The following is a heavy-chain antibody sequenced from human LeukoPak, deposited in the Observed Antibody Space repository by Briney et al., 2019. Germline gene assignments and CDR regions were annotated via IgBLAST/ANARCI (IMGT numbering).Heavy chain of an antibody. Sequence: SETLSLTCTVSGGSISSSSYYWGWIRQPPGKGLEWIGSIYYSGSTYYNPSLKSRVTISVDTSKNQFSLKLSSVTAADTAVYYCARHTSSAYSSSSNFDYWGQGTLVTVSS. CDR1: GGSISSSSYY. D-gene: IGHD6-6*01. J-gene: IGHJ4*02. CDR2: IYYSGST. CDR3: ARHTSSAYSSSSNFDY. V-gene: IGHV4-39*01.